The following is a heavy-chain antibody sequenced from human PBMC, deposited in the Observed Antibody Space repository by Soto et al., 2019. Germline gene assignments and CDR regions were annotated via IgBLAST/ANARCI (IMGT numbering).Heavy chain of an antibody. V-gene: IGHV3-7*01. CDR1: VFSFSSSW. CDR3: ARDPWFGESRVAFDI. J-gene: IGHJ3*02. Sequence: VGSLRLSCTASVFSFSSSWMSWCRQAPVKVLEWVANIKQDGSEKYYVDSVKGRFTISRDNAKNSLYLQMNSLRAEDTAVYYCARDPWFGESRVAFDIWGQGTMVTVSS. CDR2: IKQDGSEK. D-gene: IGHD3-10*01.